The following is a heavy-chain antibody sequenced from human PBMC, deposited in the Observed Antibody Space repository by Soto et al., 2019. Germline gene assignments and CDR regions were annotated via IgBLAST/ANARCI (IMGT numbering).Heavy chain of an antibody. CDR2: INHSGST. CDR1: GGSFSGYY. CDR3: ASGRYKSDTSGPYFDY. Sequence: SETLSLTCAVYGGSFSGYYWSWIRQPPGKGLEWIGEINHSGSTNYNPSLKSRVTMSVDTSKNQFSLRLSSVTAADTAVFYCASGRYKSDTSGPYFDYWGQGTLVTVSS. V-gene: IGHV4-34*01. J-gene: IGHJ4*02. D-gene: IGHD3-22*01.